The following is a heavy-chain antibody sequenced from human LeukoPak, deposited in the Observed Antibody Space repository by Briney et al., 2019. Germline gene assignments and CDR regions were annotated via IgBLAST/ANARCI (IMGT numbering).Heavy chain of an antibody. CDR1: GHTFTGYY. J-gene: IGHJ5*02. V-gene: IGHV1-2*02. D-gene: IGHD7-27*01. Sequence: GAPVKVSCKASGHTFTGYYMNWVRQAPGQGLEWMGWTTPNSGGTNYAQKVQGRVTMTRDTSISTAYMELSRLRSDDTAVYYCARDGDGPQPKRVWFDPWGQGTLVTVSS. CDR3: ARDGDGPQPKRVWFDP. CDR2: TTPNSGGT.